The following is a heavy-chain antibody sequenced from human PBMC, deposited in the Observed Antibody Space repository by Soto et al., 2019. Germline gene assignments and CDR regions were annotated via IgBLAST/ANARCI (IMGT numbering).Heavy chain of an antibody. CDR3: ARETPHYDFWSGPQNNYGMDV. CDR2: MNPNSGNT. D-gene: IGHD3-3*01. V-gene: IGHV1-8*01. CDR1: GYTFTGYD. J-gene: IGHJ6*02. Sequence: GASVKVSCKASGYTFTGYDINWVRQATGQGLEWMGRMNPNSGNTGYAQKFQGRVTMTRNTSISTAYMELSSLRSEDTAVYYCARETPHYDFWSGPQNNYGMDVWGQGNTVTFSS.